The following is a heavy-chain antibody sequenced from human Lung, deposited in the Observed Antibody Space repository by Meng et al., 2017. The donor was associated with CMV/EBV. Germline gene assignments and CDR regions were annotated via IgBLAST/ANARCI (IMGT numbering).Heavy chain of an antibody. D-gene: IGHD3-22*01. V-gene: IGHV3-30*02. CDR2: IRYDGSNK. Sequence: SXAASGFTFSSYGMHWVRQAPGKGLEWVAFIRYDGSNKYYADSVKGRFTISRDNSKNTLYLQMNSLRAEDTAVYYCAKGGDYDSSGDYWGQGTVVTVAS. CDR1: GFTFSSYG. J-gene: IGHJ4*02. CDR3: AKGGDYDSSGDY.